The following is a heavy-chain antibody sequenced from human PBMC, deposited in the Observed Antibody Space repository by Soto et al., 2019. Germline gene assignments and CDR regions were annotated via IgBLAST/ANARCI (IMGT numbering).Heavy chain of an antibody. V-gene: IGHV3-33*01. Sequence: QVLVVEAGGGVVQPGMSLRLSCVASGFMFSKYGIHWVRQAPGKGLEWVGFISYDGSSQYYSDSVKGRLTISRDNSKNTVSLQMNSLRVEDTAVYYCARDAIDSVFDCSGQGTLVSVSS. J-gene: IGHJ4*02. CDR3: ARDAIDSVFDC. CDR1: GFMFSKYG. CDR2: ISYDGSSQ.